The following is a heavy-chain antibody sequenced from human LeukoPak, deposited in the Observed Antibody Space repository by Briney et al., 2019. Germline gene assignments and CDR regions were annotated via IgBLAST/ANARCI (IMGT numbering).Heavy chain of an antibody. V-gene: IGHV4-39*01. CDR2: IYYSGST. CDR3: ARTTEGYCRGRSCYSYYYYMDV. Sequence: SETLSLTCTVSGGSIRRSTDYWGWIRQPPGKGLEWIGGIYYSGSTYYNPSLKSRVSLSVDTSKNQFSLKLSSVTAADTAVYYCARTTEGYCRGRSCYSYYYYMDVWGKGTTVTISS. D-gene: IGHD2-15*01. J-gene: IGHJ6*03. CDR1: GGSIRRSTDY.